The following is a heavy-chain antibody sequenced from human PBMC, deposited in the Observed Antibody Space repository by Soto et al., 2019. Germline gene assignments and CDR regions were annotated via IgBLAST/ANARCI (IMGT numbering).Heavy chain of an antibody. J-gene: IGHJ4*02. V-gene: IGHV4-34*01. D-gene: IGHD3-10*01. CDR3: ARARYYGSGSFDY. CDR2: INHSGST. Sequence: QVQLQQWGAGLLKPSETLSLTCAVYGGSFSGYYWSWIRQPPGKGLEWIGEINHSGSTNYNPSLQRRVTISVDTSKNQFSLKLSSVTAADTAVYYCARARYYGSGSFDYWGQGTLVTVSS. CDR1: GGSFSGYY.